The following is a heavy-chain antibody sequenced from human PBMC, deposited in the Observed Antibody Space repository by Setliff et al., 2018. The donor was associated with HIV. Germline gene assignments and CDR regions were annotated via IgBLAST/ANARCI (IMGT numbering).Heavy chain of an antibody. Sequence: SVKVSCKASGGTFSSYAISWVRQAPGQGLEWMGGIIPIFNTVNYAQKFQGRVTITADESTSTAYMELSSLRSEDTAVYYCARIVRPSYYYYYYMDVWGKGTTVTVSS. D-gene: IGHD3-10*02. V-gene: IGHV1-69*13. CDR1: GGTFSSYA. J-gene: IGHJ6*03. CDR2: IIPIFNTV. CDR3: ARIVRPSYYYYYYMDV.